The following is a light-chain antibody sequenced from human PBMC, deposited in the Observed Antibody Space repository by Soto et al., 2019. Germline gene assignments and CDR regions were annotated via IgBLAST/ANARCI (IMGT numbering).Light chain of an antibody. J-gene: IGKJ5*01. CDR1: QGISSA. V-gene: IGKV1-13*02. CDR3: QQLNSYPFT. Sequence: AIHLTQSPSSLSASVGDRVTITCRASQGISSALAWYQHKPGRPPRVLIYDASSLQSGVPSRFSGSASGTDCTLTISSLQPEDSATYYCQQLNSYPFTFGQGTRLEIK. CDR2: DAS.